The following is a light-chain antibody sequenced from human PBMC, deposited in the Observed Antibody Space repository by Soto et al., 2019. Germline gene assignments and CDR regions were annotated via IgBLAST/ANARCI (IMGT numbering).Light chain of an antibody. J-gene: IGKJ2*01. CDR3: QQSYTASPYT. CDR1: ENIAND. V-gene: IGKV1-39*01. CDR2: AAS. Sequence: DIQMTQSPSSLSASVGDRVTITCRASENIANDLHWYQQKPGKAPKILIYAASTLQSGVPSRFSGSGSGTYFTLTISSLQPEDVATYYCQQSYTASPYTFGQGTKLQIK.